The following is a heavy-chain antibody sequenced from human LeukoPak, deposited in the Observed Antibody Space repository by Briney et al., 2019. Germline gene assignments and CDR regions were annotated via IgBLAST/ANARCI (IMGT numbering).Heavy chain of an antibody. D-gene: IGHD3-22*01. J-gene: IGHJ4*02. CDR2: IYYSGST. V-gene: IGHV4-39*07. CDR3: ARTKYYYDNSFDY. Sequence: PSETLSPTCTVSGGSISSSSYYWGWIRQPPGKGLEWIGSIYYSGSTYYNPSLKSRVTISVDTSKNQFSLKLSSVTAADTAVYYCARTKYYYDNSFDYWGQGTLVTVSS. CDR1: GGSISSSSYY.